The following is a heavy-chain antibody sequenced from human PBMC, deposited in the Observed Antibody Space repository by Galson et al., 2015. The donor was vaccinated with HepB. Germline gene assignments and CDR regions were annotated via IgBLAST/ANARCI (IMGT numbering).Heavy chain of an antibody. J-gene: IGHJ6*01. D-gene: IGHD2-8*01. Sequence: SVKVSCKASGYKFTSYGISWGRQAPGQGLEWVAWISTYNGHTNYAQKLRGRLTMTTDTSTSTAYMVLRSLRSDDTAVYYCVRDLNCTTGVCYTYYYYGMDVWGQGTTVTVSS. CDR3: VRDLNCTTGVCYTYYYYGMDV. CDR1: GYKFTSYG. V-gene: IGHV1-18*04. CDR2: ISTYNGHT.